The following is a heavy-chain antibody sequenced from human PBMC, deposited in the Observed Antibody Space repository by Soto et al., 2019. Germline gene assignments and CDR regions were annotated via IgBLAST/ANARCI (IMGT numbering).Heavy chain of an antibody. CDR2: MRQDGSEI. J-gene: IGHJ3*02. Sequence: GGSLRLSCAASGFTFSNYWMSWVRQAPGKGLEWVANMRQDGSEIFYVDSVKGRFTISRDNAKNSLYLQMNSLRPEDTAIYNCARDAAISGHRHSAFDIWGQGTMVTVSS. CDR3: ARDAAISGHRHSAFDI. CDR1: GFTFSNYW. V-gene: IGHV3-7*04. D-gene: IGHD2-21*01.